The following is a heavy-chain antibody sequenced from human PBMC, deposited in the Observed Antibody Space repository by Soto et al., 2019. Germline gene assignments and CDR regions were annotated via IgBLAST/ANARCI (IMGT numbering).Heavy chain of an antibody. D-gene: IGHD4-4*01. V-gene: IGHV3-11*01. CDR2: ISSSGSTI. Sequence: GGSLRLSCAASGFTFSDYYMSWIRQAPGKGLEWVSYISSSGSTIYYADSVKGRFTISRDNAKNSLYLQMNSLRAEDTAVYYCARGRYSNSGYYYGMDVWGQGTTVTVSS. CDR3: ARGRYSNSGYYYGMDV. CDR1: GFTFSDYY. J-gene: IGHJ6*02.